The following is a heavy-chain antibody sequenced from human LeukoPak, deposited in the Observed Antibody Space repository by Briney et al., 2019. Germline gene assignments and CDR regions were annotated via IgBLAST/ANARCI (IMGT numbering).Heavy chain of an antibody. CDR1: GYTFTGYY. J-gene: IGHJ3*02. CDR3: ARPNIVLMALGAFDI. V-gene: IGHV1-2*02. D-gene: IGHD2-8*01. Sequence: GASVEVSCKASGYTFTGYYMHWVRQAPGQGPEWMGWINPNSGGTNYAQKFQGRVTMTRDTSISTAYMELSRLRSDDTAVYYCARPNIVLMALGAFDIWGQGTMVTVSS. CDR2: INPNSGGT.